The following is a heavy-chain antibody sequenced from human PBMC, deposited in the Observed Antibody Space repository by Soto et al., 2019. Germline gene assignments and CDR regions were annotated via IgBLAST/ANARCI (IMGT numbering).Heavy chain of an antibody. CDR1: GGSISSSSYY. CDR2: IYYSGST. Sequence: SETLSLTCTVSGGSISSSSYYWGWIRQPPGKGLEWIGSIYYSGSTYYNPSLKSRVTISVDTSKNQFSLKLSSVTAADTAVYYCARHRFDILTGYYKQSVSHYGMDVWGQGTTVTVSS. J-gene: IGHJ6*02. CDR3: ARHRFDILTGYYKQSVSHYGMDV. V-gene: IGHV4-39*01. D-gene: IGHD3-9*01.